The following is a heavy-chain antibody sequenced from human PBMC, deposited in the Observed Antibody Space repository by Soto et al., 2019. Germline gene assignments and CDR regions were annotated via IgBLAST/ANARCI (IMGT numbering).Heavy chain of an antibody. V-gene: IGHV3-23*01. CDR2: ISGTGDAT. Sequence: EVQLLESGGGLVQPGESLRLSCAVSGFTFNNYAMSWVRQAPGKGLEWVSIISGTGDATYYADSVKGRFTISRDNSKNTLYLQMNSLSADDTALYYGAKWGSSKNLDNWGQGTLVTVSS. J-gene: IGHJ4*02. D-gene: IGHD3-16*01. CDR1: GFTFNNYA. CDR3: AKWGSSKNLDN.